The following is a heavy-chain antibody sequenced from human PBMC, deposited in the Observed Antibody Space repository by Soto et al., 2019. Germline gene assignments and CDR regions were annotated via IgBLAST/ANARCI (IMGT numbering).Heavy chain of an antibody. CDR3: TRDSMVRGVIWFDL. V-gene: IGHV3-49*03. J-gene: IGHJ5*02. Sequence: SGGSLRLSCTASGFTFGDYAMNWFRQAPGKGLEWVGFIRSKAYGETTGYAASVKGRLIISRDDSKSIAYLEMNSLKTEDTAVYYCTRDSMVRGVIWFDLWGQGTLVTVSS. CDR2: IRSKAYGETT. D-gene: IGHD3-10*01. CDR1: GFTFGDYA.